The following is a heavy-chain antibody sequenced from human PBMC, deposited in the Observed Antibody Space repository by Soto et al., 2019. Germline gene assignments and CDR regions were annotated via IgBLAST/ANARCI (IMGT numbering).Heavy chain of an antibody. D-gene: IGHD5-12*01. CDR2: ISYDGSNK. V-gene: IGHV3-30-3*01. J-gene: IGHJ6*02. CDR3: ARDFYRFNSGYGFSMDV. CDR1: GFAFSSYA. Sequence: QVQLVESGGGVVQPGRSLRLSCAASGFAFSSYAMDWVRQAPGKGLEWVAVISYDGSNKYYADSVKGRFTISRDNSKNTLYLQMNSLRAEDTAVYYCARDFYRFNSGYGFSMDVWGQGTTVTFSS.